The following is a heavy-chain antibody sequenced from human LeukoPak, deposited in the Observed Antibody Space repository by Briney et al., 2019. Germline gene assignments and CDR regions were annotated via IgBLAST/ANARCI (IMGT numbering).Heavy chain of an antibody. CDR2: IYYGGGT. Sequence: SQTLSLTCTVSGGSINSDSYYWSWIRQHPGKGLEWIGNIYYGGGTYYNASLKSRVTILLDTSKNQFSLELSSVTAADTAVYYCARDRRSYSSSCFDYWGPGTLVTVSS. CDR1: GGSINSDSYY. V-gene: IGHV4-31*03. J-gene: IGHJ4*02. D-gene: IGHD6-13*01. CDR3: ARDRRSYSSSCFDY.